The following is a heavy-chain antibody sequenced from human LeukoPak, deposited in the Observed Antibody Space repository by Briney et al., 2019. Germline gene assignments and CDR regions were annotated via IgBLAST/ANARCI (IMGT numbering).Heavy chain of an antibody. CDR1: GYTFTSYG. CDR2: ISAYNGNT. CDR3: ARVRSLDYEYYFDY. D-gene: IGHD4-17*01. J-gene: IGHJ4*02. Sequence: ASVKVSCKASGYTFTSYGISWVRQAPGQGLEGMGWISAYNGNTNYAQKLQGRVTMTTDTSTSTAYMELRSLRSDDTAVYYCARVRSLDYEYYFDYWGQGTLVTVSS. V-gene: IGHV1-18*01.